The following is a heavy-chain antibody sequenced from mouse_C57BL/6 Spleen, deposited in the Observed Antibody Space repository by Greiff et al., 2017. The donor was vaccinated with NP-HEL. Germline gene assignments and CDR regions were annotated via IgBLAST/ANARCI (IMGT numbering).Heavy chain of an antibody. J-gene: IGHJ2*01. Sequence: QVQLKQPGAELVMPGASVKLSCKASGYTFTSYWMHWVKQRPGQGLEWIGEIDPSDSYTNYNQKFKGKSTLTVDKSSSTAYMQLRSLTSEDSADYYCARRNSYYFDYWGQGTTLTVSS. CDR1: GYTFTSYW. CDR3: ARRNSYYFDY. CDR2: IDPSDSYT. V-gene: IGHV1-69*01.